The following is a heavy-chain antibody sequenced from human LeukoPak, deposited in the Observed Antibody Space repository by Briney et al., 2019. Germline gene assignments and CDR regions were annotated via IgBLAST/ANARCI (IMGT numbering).Heavy chain of an antibody. CDR3: ARVQGSSWSINWFDP. V-gene: IGHV3-53*01. J-gene: IGHJ5*02. CDR2: IYSGGST. Sequence: QPGGSLRLSCAASGFTVSSNYMSWVRQAPGKGLEWVSVIYSGGSTYYADSVKGRFTISRDNSKNTLYLQMNGLRAEDTAVYYCARVQGSSWSINWFDPWGQGTLVTVSS. CDR1: GFTVSSNY. D-gene: IGHD6-13*01.